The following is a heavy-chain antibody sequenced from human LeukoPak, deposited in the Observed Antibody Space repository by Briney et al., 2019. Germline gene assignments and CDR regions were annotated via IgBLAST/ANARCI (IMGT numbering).Heavy chain of an antibody. V-gene: IGHV3-23*01. J-gene: IGHJ1*01. CDR3: ARGVAARPYGYFQH. Sequence: PGGSLRLSCAASGFTFTDYAMSWVRQAPGKGLEWISTISGSAESTYYADSAKGRFTISSDSSRNTVFLQMNSLRAEDTAVYYCARGVAARPYGYFQHWGQGTLVTVSS. D-gene: IGHD6-6*01. CDR2: ISGSAEST. CDR1: GFTFTDYA.